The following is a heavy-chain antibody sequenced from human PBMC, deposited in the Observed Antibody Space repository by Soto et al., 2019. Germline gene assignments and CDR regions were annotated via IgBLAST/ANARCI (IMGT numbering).Heavy chain of an antibody. D-gene: IGHD3-10*01. Sequence: SETLSLTCTVSGGSISSYYWSWIRQPPGKGLEWIGYIYYSGSTDYNPSLKSRVTISVDTSKNQFSLKLSSVTAADTAVYYCAREGVTMVRGVIRPQGNWFDPWGQGTLVTVSS. V-gene: IGHV4-59*01. J-gene: IGHJ5*02. CDR3: AREGVTMVRGVIRPQGNWFDP. CDR1: GGSISSYY. CDR2: IYYSGST.